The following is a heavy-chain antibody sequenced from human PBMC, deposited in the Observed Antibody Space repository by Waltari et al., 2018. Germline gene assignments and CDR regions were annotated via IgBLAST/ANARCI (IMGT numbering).Heavy chain of an antibody. V-gene: IGHV4-4*07. CDR1: GDSISDYF. D-gene: IGHD4-4*01. CDR3: AREGVDSNYYYYYMDV. J-gene: IGHJ6*03. Sequence: QVQLQESGPGLVKPSETLSLTCTVSGDSISDYFWSWVRQPAGKGLEWIGRIYGSGSRNYNPSLPRRVTMSADTSKNQLSLKVTSLTAADTAVYYCAREGVDSNYYYYYMDVWGKGTTVTVSS. CDR2: IYGSGSR.